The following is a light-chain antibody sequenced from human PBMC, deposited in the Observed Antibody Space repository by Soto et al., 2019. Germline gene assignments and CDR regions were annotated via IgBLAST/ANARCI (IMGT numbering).Light chain of an antibody. CDR2: DVS. V-gene: IGLV2-11*01. CDR3: CSYAGTYILL. J-gene: IGLJ2*01. CDR1: RSDVGGYNY. Sequence: SALTQSRSVSGSPGQSVTISCTGTRSDVGGYNYVSWYQQHPGKAPKLMIYDVSKRPSGVPDRFSGSKSGNTASLTISGLQAEDEADYYCCSYAGTYILLFGGGTKVTVL.